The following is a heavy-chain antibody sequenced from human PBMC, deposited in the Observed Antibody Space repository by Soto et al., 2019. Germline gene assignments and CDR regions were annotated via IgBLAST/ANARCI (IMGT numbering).Heavy chain of an antibody. CDR3: ARGHSSGWYPPPD. J-gene: IGHJ4*02. V-gene: IGHV3-30-3*01. CDR2: ISYDGSNK. CDR1: GFTFSSYA. D-gene: IGHD6-19*01. Sequence: GGSLRLSCAASGFTFSSYAMHWVRQAPGKGLEWVAVISYDGSNKYYADSVKGRFTISRDNSKNTLYLQMNSLRAEDTAVYYCARGHSSGWYPPPDWGQGTLVTVSS.